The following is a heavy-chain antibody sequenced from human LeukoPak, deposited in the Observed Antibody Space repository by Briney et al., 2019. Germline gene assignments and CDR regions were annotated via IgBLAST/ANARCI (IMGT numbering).Heavy chain of an antibody. CDR3: AGIMLSWREFDC. CDR1: GVSISNGDHY. CDR2: VYYSGST. D-gene: IGHD1-26*01. J-gene: IGHJ4*02. Sequence: PSETLSLTCTVSGVSISNGDHYWSWIRQHPGKGLEWIGHVYYSGSTYYNPSLKSRGIISVETSKNQFSLKLSSVTAADTAVYYCAGIMLSWREFDCWGQGTLVTVSS. V-gene: IGHV4-31*03.